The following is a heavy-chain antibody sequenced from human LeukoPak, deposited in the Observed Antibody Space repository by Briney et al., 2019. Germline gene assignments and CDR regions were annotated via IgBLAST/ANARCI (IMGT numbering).Heavy chain of an antibody. CDR2: INSDGSST. J-gene: IGHJ4*02. CDR1: GFTFSSYW. Sequence: PGGSLRLSCAASGFTFSSYWMHWVRQAPGKGLVWVSRINSDGSSTSYADSVKGRFTISRDNAKNTLYLQMNSLRAEDTAVYYCTTHYRTVTTLHWGQGTLVTVSS. CDR3: TTHYRTVTTLH. D-gene: IGHD4-17*01. V-gene: IGHV3-74*01.